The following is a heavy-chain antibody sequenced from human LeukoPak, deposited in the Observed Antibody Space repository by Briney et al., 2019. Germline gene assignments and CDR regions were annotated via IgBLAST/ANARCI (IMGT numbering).Heavy chain of an antibody. CDR1: GGSISSYY. CDR2: IYYSGST. V-gene: IGHV4-59*08. D-gene: IGHD6-6*01. CDR3: ASILAARPENAFDI. Sequence: SETLSLTCTVSGGSISSYYWSWIRQPPGKGLEWIGYIYYSGSTNYNPSLKSRVTISVDTSKNQFSLKLSSVTAADTAVYYCASILAARPENAFDIWGQGTMVTVSS. J-gene: IGHJ3*02.